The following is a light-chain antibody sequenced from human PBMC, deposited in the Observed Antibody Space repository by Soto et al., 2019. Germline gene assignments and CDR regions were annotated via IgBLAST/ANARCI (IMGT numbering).Light chain of an antibody. CDR1: QDISDY. V-gene: IGKV1-33*01. CDR2: DAS. Sequence: DFQMTQPPSSLSASVGERVTITCQASQDISDYLNWYQQKPGAAPKLLIYDASNLQAGVPSRFSGSGSGTEFTFTISSLQPEDVATYYCQQYDNIPLTFGGGTKVEIK. CDR3: QQYDNIPLT. J-gene: IGKJ4*01.